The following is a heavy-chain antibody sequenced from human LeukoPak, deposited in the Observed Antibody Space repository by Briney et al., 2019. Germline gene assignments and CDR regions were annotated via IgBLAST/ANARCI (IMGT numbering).Heavy chain of an antibody. J-gene: IGHJ4*02. V-gene: IGHV3-23*01. CDR1: GFTFSSYA. D-gene: IGHD2-2*02. CDR2: ISGSGGST. Sequence: GGSLRLSCAASGFTFSSYAMSWVRQAPGKGLEWVSAISGSGGSTYYADSVKGRFTISRDNSKNTLYLQMNSLRAEDTAVYYCAKSLGIVVVPAAIGFDYWGQGTLVTVSS. CDR3: AKSLGIVVVPAAIGFDY.